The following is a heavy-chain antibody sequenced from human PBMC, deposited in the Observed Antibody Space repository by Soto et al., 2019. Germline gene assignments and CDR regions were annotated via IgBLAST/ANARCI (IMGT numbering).Heavy chain of an antibody. D-gene: IGHD3-22*01. J-gene: IGHJ1*01. CDR2: FDPEDGET. CDR1: GYTLTELS. CDR3: ATVNSARPPSDYYDSSGYYVEYFQH. V-gene: IGHV1-24*01. Sequence: ASVKVSCKVSGYTLTELSMHWVRQAPGKGLEWMGGFDPEDGETIYAQKFQGRVTMTEDTSTDIAYMELSSLRSEDTAVYYCATVNSARPPSDYYDSSGYYVEYFQHWGQGTLVTVSS.